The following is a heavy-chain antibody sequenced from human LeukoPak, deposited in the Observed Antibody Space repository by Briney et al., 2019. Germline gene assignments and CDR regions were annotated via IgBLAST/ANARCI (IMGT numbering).Heavy chain of an antibody. CDR2: MNPNSGNT. D-gene: IGHD3-10*01. V-gene: IGHV1-8*01. CDR3: ARGFFDGSGSSNWFDP. J-gene: IGHJ5*02. Sequence: ASVKVSCKASGYTFTSYDINWVRQATGQGLEWMGWMNPNSGNTGYAQKFQGRVTMTRNTSISTAYMELSSLRSEDTAVYYCARGFFDGSGSSNWFDPWGQGTLVTVS. CDR1: GYTFTSYD.